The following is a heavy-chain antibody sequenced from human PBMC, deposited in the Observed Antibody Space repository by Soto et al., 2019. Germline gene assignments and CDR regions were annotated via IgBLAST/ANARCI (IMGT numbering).Heavy chain of an antibody. CDR2: IGTAGDT. CDR3: ARVPYSSGWPYGMDV. J-gene: IGHJ6*02. CDR1: QFTFSGYD. V-gene: IGHV3-13*01. Sequence: GGSLRLSCPVPQFTFSGYDMHWVHQATEKGLEWVSAIGTAGDTYYPGSVKGRFTISRENAKNSLYLQMNSLRAGDTVLYYCARVPYSSGWPYGMDVWGQGTTVTVSS. D-gene: IGHD6-19*01.